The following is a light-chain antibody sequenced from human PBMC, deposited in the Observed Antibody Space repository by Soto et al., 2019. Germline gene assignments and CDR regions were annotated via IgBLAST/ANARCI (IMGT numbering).Light chain of an antibody. CDR3: MQSTQLPPT. V-gene: IGKV2D-29*01. Sequence: DIVLAQPPFALSVAPGQPASISCKSSRSLLHGDGKTYLYWYLQKAGQPPQVLIYEVSNRISGVPDRFSGSGSGTDFTLEISRVETDDVGIYYCMQSTQLPPTFGQGTRLEI. CDR2: EVS. J-gene: IGKJ5*01. CDR1: RSLLHGDGKTY.